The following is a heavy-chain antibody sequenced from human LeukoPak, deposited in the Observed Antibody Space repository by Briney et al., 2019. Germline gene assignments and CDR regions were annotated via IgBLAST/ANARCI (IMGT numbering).Heavy chain of an antibody. CDR3: ARVIRSAIVVVPHPPNAFDI. J-gene: IGHJ3*02. CDR1: GLTVSSNY. V-gene: IGHV3-53*01. D-gene: IGHD2-2*01. Sequence: GGSLRLSCAASGLTVSSNYMSWVRQAPGKGLEWVSVFYRGGDTYYGDSVKGRFTISRDSSKNTLNLQMNNLRAEDTAVYYCARVIRSAIVVVPHPPNAFDIWGQGTMVTVSS. CDR2: FYRGGDT.